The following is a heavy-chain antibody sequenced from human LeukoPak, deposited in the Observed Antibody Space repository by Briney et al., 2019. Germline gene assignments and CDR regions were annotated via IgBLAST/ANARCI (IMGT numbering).Heavy chain of an antibody. CDR3: ARGKYSSSCYFFDS. J-gene: IGHJ4*02. D-gene: IGHD6-13*01. CDR1: GFSPSTSGRC. V-gene: IGHV2-70*11. CDR2: IDWDNDK. Sequence: SGPALVKPTQTLTLPCTFSGFSPSTSGRCLNWIRQPPGKSLEWLARIDWDNDKYYSTSLKTRLTISKDASKNQVVLTMTSMDPVDTATYYCARGKYSSSCYFFDSWGQGTLVTVSS.